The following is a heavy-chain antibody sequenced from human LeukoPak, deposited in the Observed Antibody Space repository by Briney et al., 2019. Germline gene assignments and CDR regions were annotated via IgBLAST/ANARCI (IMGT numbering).Heavy chain of an antibody. J-gene: IGHJ4*02. D-gene: IGHD3-22*01. CDR2: IRYDGSNK. V-gene: IGHV3-30*02. Sequence: GGSLRLSCAASGFTFSSYGMHWVRQAPGKGLEWVAFIRYDGSNKYYADSVKGRFTISRDNSKNTLYLQMNSLRAEDTAVYYCAKVAGYYDSSGYLYYFDYWGRGTLVTVSS. CDR3: AKVAGYYDSSGYLYYFDY. CDR1: GFTFSSYG.